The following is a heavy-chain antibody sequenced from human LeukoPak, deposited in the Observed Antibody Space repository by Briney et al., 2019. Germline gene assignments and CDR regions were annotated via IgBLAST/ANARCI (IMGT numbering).Heavy chain of an antibody. CDR3: ARGGPDIVVVPAARLHYYYYGMDV. Sequence: SETLSLTCAVYGGSFSGYYWSWIRQPPGKGLEWIGEINHSGSTNYNPSLKSRVTISVDTSKNQFPLKLSSVTAADTAVYYCARGGPDIVVVPAARLHYYYYGMDVWGKGTTVTVSS. CDR2: INHSGST. J-gene: IGHJ6*04. CDR1: GGSFSGYY. V-gene: IGHV4-34*01. D-gene: IGHD2-2*01.